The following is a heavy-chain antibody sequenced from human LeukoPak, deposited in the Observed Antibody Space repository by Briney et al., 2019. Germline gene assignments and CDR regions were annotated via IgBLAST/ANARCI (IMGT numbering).Heavy chain of an antibody. CDR3: ARDTYKYSSSLGWFDP. V-gene: IGHV4-59*02. D-gene: IGHD6-13*01. J-gene: IGHJ5*02. Sequence: SETLSLTCTISGGSVSDYYWSWIRQSPGKGLEWIGYIYYTGSTTYNPSLKSRVTMSVDTSKNQFSLKLSSVTAADTAVYYCARDTYKYSSSLGWFDPWGQGTLVTVSS. CDR1: GGSVSDYY. CDR2: IYYTGST.